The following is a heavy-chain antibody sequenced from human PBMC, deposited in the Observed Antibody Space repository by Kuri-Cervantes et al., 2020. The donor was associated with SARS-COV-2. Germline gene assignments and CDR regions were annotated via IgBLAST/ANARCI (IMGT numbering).Heavy chain of an antibody. D-gene: IGHD3-3*01. V-gene: IGHV3-69-1*01. Sequence: GESLKISCAASGFTFSDYYMNWVRQAPGKGLEWVSSISSSSTIYYADSVKGRFTISRDNAKNPLYLQMNSPRAEDTAVYYCARAIQIDYWGQGTLVTVSS. CDR2: ISSSSTI. CDR3: ARAIQIDY. J-gene: IGHJ4*02. CDR1: GFTFSDYY.